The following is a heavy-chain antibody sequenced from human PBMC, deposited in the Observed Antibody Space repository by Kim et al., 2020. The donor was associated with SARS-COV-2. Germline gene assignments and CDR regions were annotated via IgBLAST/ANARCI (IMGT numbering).Heavy chain of an antibody. Sequence: SETLSLTCAVSGGSISSSNWWSWVRQPPGKGLEWIGEIYHSGSTNYNPSLKSRVTISVDKSKNQFSLKLSSVTAADTAVYYCASGSGWYDRWFDPWGQGTLVTVSS. CDR1: GGSISSSNW. CDR2: IYHSGST. J-gene: IGHJ5*02. D-gene: IGHD6-19*01. CDR3: ASGSGWYDRWFDP. V-gene: IGHV4-4*02.